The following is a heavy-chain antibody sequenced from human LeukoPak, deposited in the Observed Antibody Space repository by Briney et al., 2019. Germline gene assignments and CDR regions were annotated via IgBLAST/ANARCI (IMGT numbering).Heavy chain of an antibody. CDR1: GFTFSSYE. Sequence: PGGSLRLSCAASGFTFSSYEMNWVRQAPGKGLEWVSYISSSGSTIYYADSVKGRFTISRDNAKNSLYLQMNSLRAEDTAVYYCARHVVAVGFDYWGQGTLVTASS. D-gene: IGHD3-22*01. J-gene: IGHJ4*02. V-gene: IGHV3-48*03. CDR2: ISSSGSTI. CDR3: ARHVVAVGFDY.